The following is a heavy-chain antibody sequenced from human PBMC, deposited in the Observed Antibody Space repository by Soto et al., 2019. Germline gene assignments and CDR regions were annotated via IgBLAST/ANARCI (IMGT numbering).Heavy chain of an antibody. CDR1: GGTFSSYT. D-gene: IGHD2-2*01. Sequence: GASVKVSCKASGGTFSSYTISWVRQAPGQGLEWMGRIIPILGIANYAQKFQGRVTITADKSTSTAYMELSSLRSEDTAVYYCARASGRYCSSTSCSHDYGAIGYWGQGTLVTVSS. CDR2: IIPILGIA. CDR3: ARASGRYCSSTSCSHDYGAIGY. J-gene: IGHJ4*02. V-gene: IGHV1-69*02.